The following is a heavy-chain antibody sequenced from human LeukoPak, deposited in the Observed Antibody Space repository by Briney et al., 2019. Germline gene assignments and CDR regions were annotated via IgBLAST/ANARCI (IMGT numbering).Heavy chain of an antibody. J-gene: IGHJ4*02. Sequence: SETLSLTCTVSGGSIRSSSYYWGWSRQPPGKGLGWIGSIYYSGSTSYNASLKSRGTISVDTSKNQFSLKLNSVTAADTAVYFCARQVVAVAGTGYFDYWGQGTLVTVSS. CDR3: ARQVVAVAGTGYFDY. V-gene: IGHV4-39*01. CDR2: IYYSGST. CDR1: GGSIRSSSYY. D-gene: IGHD6-19*01.